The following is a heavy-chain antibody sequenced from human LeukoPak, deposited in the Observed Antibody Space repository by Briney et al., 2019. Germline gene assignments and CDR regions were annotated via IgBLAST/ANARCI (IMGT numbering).Heavy chain of an antibody. V-gene: IGHV1-18*01. CDR1: GDTFTSCG. J-gene: IGHJ5*02. CDR3: ARDRAPYYYGSGSYLALDP. Sequence: ASVKISCKASGDTFTSCGISWVLQAPGQRLEGMGWISAYSGNTNYAQKLQGRVTMTTDTSTSTAYMELRSLRSDDTAVYYCARDRAPYYYGSGSYLALDPWGQGTLVTVSS. D-gene: IGHD3-10*01. CDR2: ISAYSGNT.